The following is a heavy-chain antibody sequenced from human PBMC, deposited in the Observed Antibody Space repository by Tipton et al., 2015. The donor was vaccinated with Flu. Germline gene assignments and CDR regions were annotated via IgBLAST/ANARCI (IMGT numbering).Heavy chain of an antibody. V-gene: IGHV3-7*01. CDR3: ATAIAAPGTS. CDR2: INEDGSTT. D-gene: IGHD6-13*01. CDR1: GFAFSSYW. J-gene: IGHJ5*02. Sequence: GSLRLSCAASGFAFSSYWVLWVRQAPGKGLEWVANINEDGSTTYYLGSVRGRFTISRDNAKNSLFLQMNSLRAEDTAIYYCATAIAAPGTSWGRGTLVTVSS.